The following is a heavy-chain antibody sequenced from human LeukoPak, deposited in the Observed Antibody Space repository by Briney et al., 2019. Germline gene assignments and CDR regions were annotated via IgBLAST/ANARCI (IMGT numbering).Heavy chain of an antibody. CDR1: GGSISSGDYY. CDR3: AGVGSPTNYYDSSGYYQYFDY. J-gene: IGHJ4*02. CDR2: IYYSGST. D-gene: IGHD3-22*01. Sequence: SETLSLTCTVSGGSISSGDYYWSWIRRPPGKGLEWIGYIYYSGSTYYNPSLKSRVTISVDASKNQFSLKLSSVTAAHTAVYYCAGVGSPTNYYDSSGYYQYFDYWGQGTLVTVSS. V-gene: IGHV4-30-4*08.